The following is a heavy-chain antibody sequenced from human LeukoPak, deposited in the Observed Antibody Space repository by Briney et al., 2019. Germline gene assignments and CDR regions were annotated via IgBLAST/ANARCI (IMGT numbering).Heavy chain of an antibody. Sequence: SETLSLTCAVYGGSFTGYYWNWIRRPPGKGLEWIGEIEHSGSTKYNPSLRSRVTISADTSKNQFSLKMSSVTAADTAVYYCARTSGDWLSWAWIGVDVWGKGTTVTVSS. CDR2: IEHSGST. V-gene: IGHV4-34*01. J-gene: IGHJ6*04. D-gene: IGHD3-9*01. CDR1: GGSFTGYY. CDR3: ARTSGDWLSWAWIGVDV.